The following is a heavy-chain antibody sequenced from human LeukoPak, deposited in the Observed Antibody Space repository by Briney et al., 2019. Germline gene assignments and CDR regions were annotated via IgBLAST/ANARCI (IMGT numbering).Heavy chain of an antibody. D-gene: IGHD3-22*01. V-gene: IGHV3-72*01. CDR2: TRNKANSYTT. J-gene: IGHJ4*02. CDR1: GGSISSRPYY. Sequence: LSLTCTVSGGSISSRPYYCGWIRHPPRNGLEWVGRTRNKANSYTTEYAASVKGRFTISRDDSKNSLYLQMNSLKTEDTAVYYCARIYYYASSGPADYWGQGTLVTVSS. CDR3: ARIYYYASSGPADY.